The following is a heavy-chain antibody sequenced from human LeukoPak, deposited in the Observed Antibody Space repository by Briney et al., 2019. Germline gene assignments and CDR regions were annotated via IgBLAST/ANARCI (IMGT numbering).Heavy chain of an antibody. CDR2: TKQDGSEK. J-gene: IGHJ4*02. CDR1: ELTSSTSW. D-gene: IGHD1-7*01. V-gene: IGHV3-7*01. Sequence: GGSLRLSCAASELTSSTSWMSWVRQAPGKGLEWVAQTKQDGSEKYYVDSVKGRFATSRDKNSLFLQMNSVRAEDTAVYYCVGWGISGITNHWGQGTLVTVSS. CDR3: VGWGISGITNH.